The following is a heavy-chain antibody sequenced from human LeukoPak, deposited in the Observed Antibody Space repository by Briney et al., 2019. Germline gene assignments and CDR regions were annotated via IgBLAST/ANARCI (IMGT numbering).Heavy chain of an antibody. J-gene: IGHJ4*02. CDR2: ISYDGSNK. CDR3: ANSRGYDYVWGSIDY. Sequence: GGSLRLSCAASGFTFSSYAMHWVRQAPGKGLEWVAVISYDGSNKYYADSVKGRFTISRDNSKNTLYLQMNSLRAEDTAVYYCANSRGYDYVWGSIDYWGQGTLVTVSS. CDR1: GFTFSSYA. D-gene: IGHD3-16*01. V-gene: IGHV3-30*04.